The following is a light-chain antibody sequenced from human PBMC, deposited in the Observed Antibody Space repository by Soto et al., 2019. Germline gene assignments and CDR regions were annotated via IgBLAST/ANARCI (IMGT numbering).Light chain of an antibody. Sequence: EIVMTQSPATLSVPPEDRATLSCRAGQPLNNNVAWYQHKPGQAPRLLIYGASTRATGISARFSGSGSGTEFNLTISSLQSEDFGVYYCQQYNNWPRATFGGGTKVDIK. J-gene: IGKJ4*01. CDR1: QPLNNN. CDR3: QQYNNWPRAT. V-gene: IGKV3-15*01. CDR2: GAS.